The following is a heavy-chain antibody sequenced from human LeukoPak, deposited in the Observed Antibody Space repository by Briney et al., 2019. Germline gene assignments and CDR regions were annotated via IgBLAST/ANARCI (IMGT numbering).Heavy chain of an antibody. CDR3: ARAIVVVPAAIDPYYFDY. D-gene: IGHD2-2*02. J-gene: IGHJ4*02. CDR2: ISSSSSYI. Sequence: PGGSLRLSCAASGFTFSSYSMNWVRQAPGKGLEWVSSISSSSSYIYYADSVKGRFTISRDNAKNSLYLQMNSLRAEDTAVYYCARAIVVVPAAIDPYYFDYWGQGTLVTVSS. V-gene: IGHV3-21*01. CDR1: GFTFSSYS.